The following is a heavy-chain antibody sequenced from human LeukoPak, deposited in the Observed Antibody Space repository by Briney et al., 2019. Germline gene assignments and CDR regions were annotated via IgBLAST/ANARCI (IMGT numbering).Heavy chain of an antibody. CDR2: INHSGST. V-gene: IGHV4-34*01. CDR1: GGSISSYY. J-gene: IGHJ6*03. Sequence: SETLSLTCTVSGGSISSYYWSWIRQPPGKGLEWIGEINHSGSTNYNPSLKSRITISIDTSKNQFSLKPSSVTAADTAVYYCARDNWNSYYMDVWGKGTTVTVSS. D-gene: IGHD1-1*01. CDR3: ARDNWNSYYMDV.